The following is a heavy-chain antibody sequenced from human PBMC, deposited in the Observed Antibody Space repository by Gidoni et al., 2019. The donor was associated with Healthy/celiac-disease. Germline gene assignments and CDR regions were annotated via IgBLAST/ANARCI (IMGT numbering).Heavy chain of an antibody. D-gene: IGHD6-19*01. CDR2: INPSGGST. V-gene: IGHV1-46*01. Sequence: QVQLVQSGAEVKKPGASVKVSCKASGYTFTSYYMHWVRQAPGQGLEWMGIINPSGGSTSYAQKFQGRVTMTRDTSTSTVYMELSSLRSEDTAVYYCARAHSSGWLGVQAFDIWGQGTMVTVSS. CDR3: ARAHSSGWLGVQAFDI. J-gene: IGHJ3*02. CDR1: GYTFTSYY.